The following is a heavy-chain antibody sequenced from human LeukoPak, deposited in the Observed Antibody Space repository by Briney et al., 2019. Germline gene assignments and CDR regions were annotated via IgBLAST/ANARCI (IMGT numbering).Heavy chain of an antibody. CDR3: ARGGGYFNY. V-gene: IGHV4-39*07. D-gene: IGHD3-16*01. CDR2: IYYSGST. Sequence: SETLSLTCTVSGGSISSSSYYWGWIRQPPGKGLEWIGSIYYSGSTYYNPSLKSRVTISVDTSKNQFSLKLSSVTAADTAVYYCARGGGYFNYWGQGTLVTVSS. CDR1: GGSISSSSYY. J-gene: IGHJ4*02.